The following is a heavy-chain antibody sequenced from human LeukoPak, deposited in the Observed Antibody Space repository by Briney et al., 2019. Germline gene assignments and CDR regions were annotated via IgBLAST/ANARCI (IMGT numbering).Heavy chain of an antibody. V-gene: IGHV1-2*02. CDR3: ARASHYYDSSGYYD. CDR2: INPNSGGT. Sequence: ASVKVSCKASGYTFTGYYMHWVRQATGQGLEWMGWINPNSGGTNYAQKFQGRVTMTRDTSISTAYMELSRLRSDDTAVYYCARASHYYDSSGYYDWGQGTLVTVSS. CDR1: GYTFTGYY. D-gene: IGHD3-22*01. J-gene: IGHJ4*02.